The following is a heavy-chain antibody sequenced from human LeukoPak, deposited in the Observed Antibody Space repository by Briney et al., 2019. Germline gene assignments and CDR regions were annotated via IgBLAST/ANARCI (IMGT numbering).Heavy chain of an antibody. J-gene: IGHJ4*02. V-gene: IGHV3-23*01. CDR3: AKVPNVLRFLEWLLYFDY. CDR2: ISGSGGGP. CDR1: GFTFSSYG. Sequence: GGSLRLSCAASGFTFSSYGMSWVRQAPGKGREWVSAISGSGGGPYYADSVKGRFTISRDNSKNTLYLQMNSLRAEDTAVYYCAKVPNVLRFLEWLLYFDYWGQGTLVTVSS. D-gene: IGHD3-3*01.